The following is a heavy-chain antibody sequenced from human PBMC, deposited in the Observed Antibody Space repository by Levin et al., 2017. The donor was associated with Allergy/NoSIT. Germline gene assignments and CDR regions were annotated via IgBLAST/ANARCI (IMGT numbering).Heavy chain of an antibody. CDR2: ISRGNSYT. Sequence: KPGGSQRLSCAASGFIVSDSYMSWIRQAPGKGLEWVSYISRGNSYTNYLDSVKGRFTISRDNAKNSLYLQMNSLRAEDTAIYYCARGRVPNDYWGQGTLVTVSS. CDR1: GFIVSDSY. V-gene: IGHV3-11*05. J-gene: IGHJ4*02. D-gene: IGHD3-10*01. CDR3: ARGRVPNDY.